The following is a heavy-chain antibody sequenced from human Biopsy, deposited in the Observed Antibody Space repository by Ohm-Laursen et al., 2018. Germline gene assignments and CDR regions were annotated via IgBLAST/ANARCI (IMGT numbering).Heavy chain of an antibody. Sequence: RSLRLSCTAPGFNFSAYGMHWVRQAPDKGLEWVALTWDDGSHQYYADSVKGRFTISRDNSKNSLYLHINTLRVEDTAVYYCVTDRLDDITKVRGIMTDWGQGTLVIVSS. CDR1: GFNFSAYG. J-gene: IGHJ4*02. D-gene: IGHD3-10*01. CDR2: TWDDGSHQ. V-gene: IGHV3-33*01. CDR3: VTDRLDDITKVRGIMTD.